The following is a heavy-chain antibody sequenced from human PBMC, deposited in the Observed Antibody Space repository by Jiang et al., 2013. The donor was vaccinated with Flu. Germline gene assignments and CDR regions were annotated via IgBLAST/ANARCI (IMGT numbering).Heavy chain of an antibody. V-gene: IGHV3-9*01. CDR3: AKDIAPIFGVVSGDYQYGMDV. Sequence: KGRFTISRDNAKNSLYLQMNSLRAEDTALYHCAKDIAPIFGVVSGDYQYGMDVWGQGTTVTVSS. J-gene: IGHJ6*02. D-gene: IGHD3-3*01.